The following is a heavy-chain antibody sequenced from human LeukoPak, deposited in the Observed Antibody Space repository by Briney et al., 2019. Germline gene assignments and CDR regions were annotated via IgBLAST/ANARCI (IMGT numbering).Heavy chain of an antibody. V-gene: IGHV3-74*01. CDR1: GFTFSKYW. J-gene: IGHJ4*02. D-gene: IGHD6-19*01. Sequence: GGSLRPSCAASGFTFSKYWMLWVRQAPGKGLESVSRINTDGTVTTYADSVKGRFTVSRDNADNTMFLQMNSVRDEDTAVYYCATRQWLAPPPDSWGQGTPVTVSS. CDR3: ATRQWLAPPPDS. CDR2: INTDGTVT.